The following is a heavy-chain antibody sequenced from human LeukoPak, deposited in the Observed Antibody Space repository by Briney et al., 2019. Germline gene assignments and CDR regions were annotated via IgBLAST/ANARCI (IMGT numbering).Heavy chain of an antibody. J-gene: IGHJ4*02. V-gene: IGHV4-59*01. D-gene: IGHD3-16*01. CDR3: ARLAGELLVDY. CDR2: IYYSGST. CDR1: GGSISSYY. Sequence: PSETLSLTXTVSGGSISSYYWSWIRQPPGKGMEWIGYIYYSGSTNYNPSLKSRVTISVDTSKNQFSLKLSAVTAADTAVYYCARLAGELLVDYWGQGTLVTVSS.